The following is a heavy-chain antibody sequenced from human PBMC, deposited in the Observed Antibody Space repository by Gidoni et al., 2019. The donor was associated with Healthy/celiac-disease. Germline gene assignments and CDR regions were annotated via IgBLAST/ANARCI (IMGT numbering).Heavy chain of an antibody. CDR2: IRSKANSYAT. CDR1: GLPLSGSS. J-gene: IGHJ6*02. V-gene: IGHV3-73*02. Sequence: EVQLVESGGGLVQPGGSRNLPGEPSGLPLSGSSMHWVRQASGKGLEWVCRIRSKANSYATAYAASVKGRFTISRDDSKNTAYLQMNSLKTEDTAVYYCTSAAYYYYGMDVWGQGTTVTVSS. CDR3: TSAAYYYYGMDV.